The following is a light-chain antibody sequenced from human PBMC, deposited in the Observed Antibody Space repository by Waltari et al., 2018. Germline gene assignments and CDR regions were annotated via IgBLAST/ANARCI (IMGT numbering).Light chain of an antibody. CDR2: EVT. V-gene: IGLV2-11*01. Sequence: QAALTQPRSVSGSPGQSVTISCTGTSSDIGYYNYVSWYQQHPDTAPKLMIYEVTHLPSGVSDLFFGSKSGNTASLTISGLQAEDEADDYCSSYVDSNTYYIFGGGTRLTVL. J-gene: IGLJ2*01. CDR3: SSYVDSNTYYI. CDR1: SSDIGYYNY.